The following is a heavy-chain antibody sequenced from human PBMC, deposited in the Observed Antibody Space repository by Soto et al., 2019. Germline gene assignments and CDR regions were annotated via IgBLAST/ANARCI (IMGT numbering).Heavy chain of an antibody. CDR3: FFAHYAASGYGMVF. J-gene: IGHJ6*02. D-gene: IGHD3-3*01. V-gene: IGHV4-30-2*01. CDR1: GGSISSGGYS. Sequence: SETLSLTCAVSGGSISSGGYSWSWIRQPPGKGLEWIGYIQHGGSTYYNPSLKSRVTISVDRSKNQFSLKLTSVTAADTAVYYCFFAHYAASGYGMVFWGQGTTVTV. CDR2: IQHGGST.